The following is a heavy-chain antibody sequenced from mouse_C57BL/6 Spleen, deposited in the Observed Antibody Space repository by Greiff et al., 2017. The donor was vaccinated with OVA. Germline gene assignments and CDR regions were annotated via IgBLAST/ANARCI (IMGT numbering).Heavy chain of an antibody. J-gene: IGHJ4*01. CDR1: GFTFSDYG. Sequence: EVQRVESGGGLVKPGGSLKLSCAASGFTFSDYGMHWVRQAPEKGLEWVAYISSGSSTIYYADTVKGRFTISRDNAKNTLFLQMTSLRSEDTAMYYCARQSWDYAMDYWGQGTSVTVSS. D-gene: IGHD4-1*01. CDR3: ARQSWDYAMDY. V-gene: IGHV5-17*01. CDR2: ISSGSSTI.